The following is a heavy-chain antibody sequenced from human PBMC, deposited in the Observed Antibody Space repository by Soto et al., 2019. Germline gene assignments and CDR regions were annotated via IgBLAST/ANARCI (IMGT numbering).Heavy chain of an antibody. V-gene: IGHV3-23*01. CDR1: GFTFSSYA. D-gene: IGHD2-15*01. Sequence: GGSLRLSCAASGFTFSSYAMSWVRQAPGKGLEWVSAISGSGGSTYYADSVKGRFTISRDNSKNTLYLQMNSLRAEDTAVYYCAKDPRYCSGGSCSHWGQGTLVTVSS. CDR3: AKDPRYCSGGSCSH. J-gene: IGHJ4*02. CDR2: ISGSGGST.